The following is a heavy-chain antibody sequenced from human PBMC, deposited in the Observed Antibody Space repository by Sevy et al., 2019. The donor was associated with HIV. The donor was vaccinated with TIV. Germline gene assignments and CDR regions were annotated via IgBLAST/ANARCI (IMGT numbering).Heavy chain of an antibody. CDR2: ISFDGSNK. Sequence: GGSLRLSCAASGFTFSSYGMDWVRQAPGKGLEWVAVISFDGSNKYYADSVKGRFSISRDNSKNTLYLQMNSLRAEDTAVYYCSRDKWEFYYGMDVSGQRTSVTVSS. CDR3: SRDKWEFYYGMDV. CDR1: GFTFSSYG. V-gene: IGHV3-30-3*01. J-gene: IGHJ6*02. D-gene: IGHD1-26*01.